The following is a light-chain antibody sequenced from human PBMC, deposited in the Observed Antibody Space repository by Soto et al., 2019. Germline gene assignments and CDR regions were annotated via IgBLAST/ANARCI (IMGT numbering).Light chain of an antibody. CDR3: SSFTSRFTFV. CDR1: RSDVGAYNY. J-gene: IGLJ1*01. CDR2: EVT. V-gene: IGLV2-14*01. Sequence: QSALTQPASVSGSPGQSIAISCTGTRSDVGAYNYVSWYQQHRGKAPKLMISEVTNRPSGVSDRFSGSKSGNTASLTISGLQAEDEADYYCSSFTSRFTFVFGTGTKVTVL.